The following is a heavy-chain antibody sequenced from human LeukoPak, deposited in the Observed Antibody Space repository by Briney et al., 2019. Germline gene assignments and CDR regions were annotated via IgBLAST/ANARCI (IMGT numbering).Heavy chain of an antibody. CDR2: ISSGSSHI. CDR3: VRGGAGATASDVFDI. D-gene: IGHD5-12*01. J-gene: IGHJ3*02. V-gene: IGHV3-21*04. Sequence: GSLRLSCAASGFTFSSYSMNWVRQAPGKGLEWVSSISSGSSHISYEDSVKGRFTISRDNAKNSLFLQMNSLRVEDTAIYYCVRGGAGATASDVFDIWGQGTMVTVSS. CDR1: GFTFSSYS.